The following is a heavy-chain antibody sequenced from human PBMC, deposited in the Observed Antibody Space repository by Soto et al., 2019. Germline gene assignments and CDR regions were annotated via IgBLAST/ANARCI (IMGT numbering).Heavy chain of an antibody. CDR1: GGTFTSYD. CDR3: ARRGVRSGWYRGGSDYYMDV. V-gene: IGHV1-8*01. Sequence: ASVKVSCKASGGTFTSYDINWVRQATGQGREWMGWMNPNSGNTGYAQKFQGRVTMTRNTSISTAYMELSSLTSEDTAVYYCARRGVRSGWYRGGSDYYMDVWGKGTTVTVSS. D-gene: IGHD6-13*01. J-gene: IGHJ6*03. CDR2: MNPNSGNT.